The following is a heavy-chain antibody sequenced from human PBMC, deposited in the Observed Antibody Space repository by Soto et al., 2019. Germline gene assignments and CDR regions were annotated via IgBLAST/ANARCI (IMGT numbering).Heavy chain of an antibody. CDR1: GDTFTSYY. Sequence: ASVKVSCKAPGDTFTSYYLNWVRQAPGQGLEWMGVINPHGGSTKYAQKFQGRITMTRDTSRSTVYVELSSLRSDDTAIYYCARSSGGNFGIIIEGSNWFDTWGQGTMLTVSP. J-gene: IGHJ5*02. CDR2: INPHGGST. CDR3: ARSSGGNFGIIIEGSNWFDT. V-gene: IGHV1-46*01. D-gene: IGHD3-3*01.